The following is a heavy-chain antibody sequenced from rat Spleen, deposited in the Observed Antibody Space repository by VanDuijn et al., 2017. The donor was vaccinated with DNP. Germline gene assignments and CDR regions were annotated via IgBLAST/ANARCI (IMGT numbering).Heavy chain of an antibody. J-gene: IGHJ4*01. Sequence: EVQLVESGGDSVQPGRSLKLSCTASGFTFSNYGMAWVRQAPGKGLEWVASISSTGDNTYYSDSVKGRFTISRDNAKSTLYLQMDSLRSEDTATYYCTTHYDGSYPPMDAWGQGASVTVSS. CDR3: TTHYDGSYPPMDA. CDR1: GFTFSNYG. V-gene: IGHV5S13*01. D-gene: IGHD1-12*02. CDR2: ISSTGDNT.